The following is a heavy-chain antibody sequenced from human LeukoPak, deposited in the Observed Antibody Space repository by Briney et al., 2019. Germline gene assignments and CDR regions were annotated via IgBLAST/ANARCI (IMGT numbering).Heavy chain of an antibody. CDR2: INWNGGST. Sequence: GGSLRLSCAASGFTFDDYGMSWVRQAPGKGLEWVSGINWNGGSTSYADSVKGRFTISRDTAKNSLYLQMNSLRAEDTALYYCARWDCSSTSCLPFDYWGQGTLVTVSS. J-gene: IGHJ4*02. V-gene: IGHV3-20*04. D-gene: IGHD2-2*01. CDR3: ARWDCSSTSCLPFDY. CDR1: GFTFDDYG.